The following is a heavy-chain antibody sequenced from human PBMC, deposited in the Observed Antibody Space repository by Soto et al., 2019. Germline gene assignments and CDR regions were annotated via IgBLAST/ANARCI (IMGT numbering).Heavy chain of an antibody. CDR2: IWYDGSNK. D-gene: IGHD3-16*01. J-gene: IGHJ4*02. CDR1: GFTFSSYG. Sequence: QVQLVESGGGVVQPGRSLRLSCAASGFTFSSYGMHWVRQAPGKGLEWVTVIWYDGSNKYYADSVKGRFTISRDNSKNTLYLQMNSLRAEDTAVYYCARELAPLGAFDYWGQGTLVTVSS. CDR3: ARELAPLGAFDY. V-gene: IGHV3-33*01.